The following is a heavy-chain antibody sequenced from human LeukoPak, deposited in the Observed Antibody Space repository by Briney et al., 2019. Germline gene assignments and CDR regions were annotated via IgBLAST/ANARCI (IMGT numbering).Heavy chain of an antibody. D-gene: IGHD3-3*01. J-gene: IGHJ4*02. V-gene: IGHV4-59*01. CDR2: IYYSGST. CDR3: ARATRYYDFWSGYSY. Sequence: SETLSLTCTVSGGSISSYYWSWIRQPPGKGLEWIGYIYYSGSTNYNPSLKSRVTISVDTSKNQFSLKLSSVTAADTAVYYCARATRYYDFWSGYSYWGQGTLVTVSS. CDR1: GGSISSYY.